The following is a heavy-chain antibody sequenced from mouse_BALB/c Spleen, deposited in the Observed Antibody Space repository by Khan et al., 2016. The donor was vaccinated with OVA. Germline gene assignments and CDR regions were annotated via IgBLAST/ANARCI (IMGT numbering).Heavy chain of an antibody. CDR2: IWGDGNT. J-gene: IGHJ4*01. CDR3: AKDRGYYAVYY. V-gene: IGHV2-3*01. CDR1: GFSLTSYG. Sequence: QVQLKESGPGLVAPSQSLSITCTVSGFSLTSYGVSWVRQPPGKGLEWLGVIWGDGNTNFHSALRSRLSISKDNSTSQVFLKLNSLQSDDPATYYCAKDRGYYAVYYWGQGTSVTVSS.